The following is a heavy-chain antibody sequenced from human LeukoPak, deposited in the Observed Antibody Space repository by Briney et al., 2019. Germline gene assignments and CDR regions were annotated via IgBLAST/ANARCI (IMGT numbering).Heavy chain of an antibody. D-gene: IGHD1-26*01. Sequence: ASVKVSCKASGYTFTSYAMNWVRQAPGQGLEWMGWINPNSGGTNYAQKFQGRVTMTRDTSISTAYMELSRLRSDDTAVYYCARSRRGSTEDYWGQGTLVTVSS. V-gene: IGHV1-2*02. CDR2: INPNSGGT. CDR3: ARSRRGSTEDY. CDR1: GYTFTSYA. J-gene: IGHJ4*02.